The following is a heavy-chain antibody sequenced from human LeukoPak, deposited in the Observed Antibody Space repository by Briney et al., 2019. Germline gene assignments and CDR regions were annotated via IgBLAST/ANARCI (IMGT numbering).Heavy chain of an antibody. CDR2: IIPIFGTA. D-gene: IGHD3-16*02. CDR1: GGTFSSYA. J-gene: IGHJ6*02. V-gene: IGHV1-69*19. Sequence: ASVKVSCKASGGTFSSYAISWVRQAPGQGLEWMGGIIPIFGTANYAQKFQGRVTITADESTSTAYMELSSLRSEDTAVYYCARGSRIMITFGGVIVPHYYYDYGMDVWGQGTTVTVSS. CDR3: ARGSRIMITFGGVIVPHYYYDYGMDV.